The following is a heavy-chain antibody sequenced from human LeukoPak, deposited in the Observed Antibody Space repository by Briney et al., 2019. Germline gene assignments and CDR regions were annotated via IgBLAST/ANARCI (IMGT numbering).Heavy chain of an antibody. CDR1: GGSISSSSYY. Sequence: PSETLSLTCTVSGGSISSSSYYWGWIRQPPGKGLEWIGSIYYSGSTYYNPSLKSRVTISVDTSKNQFSLKLSSVTAADTAVYYCARRLKSNWGQWLVVHYYGMDVWGQGTTVTVSS. V-gene: IGHV4-39*01. J-gene: IGHJ6*02. D-gene: IGHD6-19*01. CDR3: ARRLKSNWGQWLVVHYYGMDV. CDR2: IYYSGST.